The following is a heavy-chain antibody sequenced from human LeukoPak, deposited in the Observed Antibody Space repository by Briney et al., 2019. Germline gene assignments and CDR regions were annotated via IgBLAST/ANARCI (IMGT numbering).Heavy chain of an antibody. Sequence: SETLSLTCTVSGVSISSSSYYWGWIRPPPGKGLEWIGSIYYSGSTWYNPSLKRRVTISVDTSKKDFSLSLTSVTAADTAVYYCASHTNGNHRYYFDYWGQGTLVTVSS. D-gene: IGHD1-26*01. CDR2: IYYSGST. CDR3: ASHTNGNHRYYFDY. J-gene: IGHJ4*02. CDR1: GVSISSSSYY. V-gene: IGHV4-39*02.